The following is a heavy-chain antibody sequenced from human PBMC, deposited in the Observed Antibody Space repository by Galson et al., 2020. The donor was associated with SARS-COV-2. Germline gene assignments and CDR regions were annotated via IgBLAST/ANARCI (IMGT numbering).Heavy chain of an antibody. CDR2: ISDSGVST. V-gene: IGHV3-23*01. CDR1: GFTFRNYF. J-gene: IGHJ4*02. CDR3: AKDRGGSGRYVDLDY. Sequence: SCAASGFTFRNYFMTWVRQAPGKGLEWVSSISDSGVSTYHADSVKGRFTVSRDNSKNTLYLQLNSLRAEDTAIYYCAKDRGGSGRYVDLDYWGQGTLVTVSS. D-gene: IGHD6-19*01.